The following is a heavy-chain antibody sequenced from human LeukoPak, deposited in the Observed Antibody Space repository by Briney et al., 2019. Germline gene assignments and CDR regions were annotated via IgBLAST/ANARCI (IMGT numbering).Heavy chain of an antibody. J-gene: IGHJ6*02. CDR2: INSDRSST. CDR3: AKGDGLYYYGMDV. Sequence: GGSLRLSCAASGFTFSNGWMSWVRQAPGKGLVWVSRINSDRSSTSYADSVKGRFTISRDNAKNTLYLQMNSLRAEDTAVYYCAKGDGLYYYGMDVWGQGTTVTVSS. D-gene: IGHD3-10*01. CDR1: GFTFSNGW. V-gene: IGHV3-74*01.